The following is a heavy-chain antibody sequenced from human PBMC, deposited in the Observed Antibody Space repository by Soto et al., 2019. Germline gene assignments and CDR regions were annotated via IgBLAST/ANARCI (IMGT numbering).Heavy chain of an antibody. J-gene: IGHJ4*02. CDR3: ARDTLDSRPVLLWFLDY. D-gene: IGHD3-10*01. CDR2: IWYDGSNK. CDR1: GFTFSSYG. V-gene: IGHV3-33*01. Sequence: QVQLVESGGGVVQPGRSLRLSCAASGFTFSSYGMHWVRQAPGKGLEWVAVIWYDGSNKYYADSVKGRFTISRDNSKNTLYLQMNSLIAEDTAVYYCARDTLDSRPVLLWFLDYWCQGTLVTVSS.